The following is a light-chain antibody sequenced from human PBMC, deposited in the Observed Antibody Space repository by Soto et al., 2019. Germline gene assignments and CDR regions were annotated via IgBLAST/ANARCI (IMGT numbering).Light chain of an antibody. CDR3: QQYESFPRT. CDR1: QSIENW. J-gene: IGKJ1*01. Sequence: DIQMTQSPSTLSASVGDRVTITCRASQSIENWLAWYQQKPGKAPKLFILKASTLEIGVPSRFSGSGSGTEFTLSISSLQPDDFATYFCQQYESFPRTFGQGTK. V-gene: IGKV1-5*03. CDR2: KAS.